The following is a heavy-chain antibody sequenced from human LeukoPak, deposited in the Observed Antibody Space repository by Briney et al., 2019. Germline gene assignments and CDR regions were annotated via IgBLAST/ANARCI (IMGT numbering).Heavy chain of an antibody. V-gene: IGHV1-2*04. CDR2: INPTSGAT. CDR1: GYMFTAYY. Sequence: ASVKVSCKASGYMFTAYYLHWVRQAPGQGLEWMGWINPTSGATNYTQKFQDWVTMTRDTSISTAYMELSNLRSDDTAVYYCARDWGKEATVAFDIWGQGTLVTVSS. D-gene: IGHD3-16*01. CDR3: ARDWGKEATVAFDI. J-gene: IGHJ3*02.